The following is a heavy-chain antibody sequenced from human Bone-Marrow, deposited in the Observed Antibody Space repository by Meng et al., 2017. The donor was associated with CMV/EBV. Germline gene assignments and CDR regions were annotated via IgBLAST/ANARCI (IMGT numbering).Heavy chain of an antibody. CDR1: GYSFISYW. D-gene: IGHD5-18*01. J-gene: IGHJ6*02. V-gene: IGHV5-51*01. CDR3: ARHPRLWLDGMDV. CDR2: IYPADSDT. Sequence: KVSCKSSGYSFISYWIGWVRQMPGKGPEWMGIIYPADSDTRYSPSFQGQVTVSADKSISTAYLQWSSLKASDTAMYYCARHPRLWLDGMDVWGQGTTVTVSS.